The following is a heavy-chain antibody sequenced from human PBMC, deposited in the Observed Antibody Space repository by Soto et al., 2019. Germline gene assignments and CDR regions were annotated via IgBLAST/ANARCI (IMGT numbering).Heavy chain of an antibody. CDR2: ISSSSSYI. J-gene: IGHJ4*02. Sequence: GGSLRLSSAASGFTFSSYSMNWVRQAPGKGLEWVSSISSSSSYIYYADSVKGRFTISRDNAKNSLYLQMNSLRAEDTAVYYCATDTGITGTTSDYWGQGTLVTVSS. CDR3: ATDTGITGTTSDY. D-gene: IGHD1-7*01. V-gene: IGHV3-21*01. CDR1: GFTFSSYS.